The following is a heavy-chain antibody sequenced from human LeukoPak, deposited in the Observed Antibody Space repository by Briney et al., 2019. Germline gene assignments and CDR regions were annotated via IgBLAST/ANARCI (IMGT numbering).Heavy chain of an antibody. CDR2: ISGSGGST. Sequence: GGSLRLSCAASGFTFSSYAMSWVRQAPGKGLEWVSAISGSGGSTYYADSVKGRFTISRDNSKNTLYLQMNSLRAEDTAVYYCAKDPRDSKSGWYFDLWGRGTLVTVSS. J-gene: IGHJ2*01. D-gene: IGHD6-13*01. CDR3: AKDPRDSKSGWYFDL. V-gene: IGHV3-23*01. CDR1: GFTFSSYA.